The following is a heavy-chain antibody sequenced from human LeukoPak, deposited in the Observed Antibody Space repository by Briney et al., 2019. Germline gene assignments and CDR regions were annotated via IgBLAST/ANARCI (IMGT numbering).Heavy chain of an antibody. V-gene: IGHV4-34*01. J-gene: IGHJ6*02. Sequence: SETLSLTCAVYGGSFSGYYWSWIRQPPGKGLEWIGEINHSGSTNYNPSLKSRVTISVDTSKNQFSLKLSSVTAADTAVYYCARGPYCSSTSCYGRGGYYYYYGMDAWGQGTTVTVSS. CDR2: INHSGST. CDR1: GGSFSGYY. CDR3: ARGPYCSSTSCYGRGGYYYYYGMDA. D-gene: IGHD2-2*01.